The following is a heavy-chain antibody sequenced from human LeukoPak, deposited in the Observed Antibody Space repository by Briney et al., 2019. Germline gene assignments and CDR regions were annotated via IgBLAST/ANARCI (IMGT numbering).Heavy chain of an antibody. D-gene: IGHD2-2*01. J-gene: IGHJ4*02. Sequence: ASVKVSCKASGYTFTSYGINWVRQATGQGLEWMGWMNPNSGNTGYAQKFQGRVTITRNTSISTAYMELSSLRSEDTAVYYCAKEAAEYQLPAREGQDYWGQGTLVTVSS. CDR1: GYTFTSYG. V-gene: IGHV1-8*03. CDR3: AKEAAEYQLPAREGQDY. CDR2: MNPNSGNT.